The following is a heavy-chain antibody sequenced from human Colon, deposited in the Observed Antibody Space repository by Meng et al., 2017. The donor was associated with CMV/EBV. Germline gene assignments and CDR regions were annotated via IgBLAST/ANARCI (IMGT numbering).Heavy chain of an antibody. J-gene: IGHJ4*02. CDR1: GYICGSYL. D-gene: IGHD3-10*01. Sequence: GYICGSYLWSWVSQSPGQGLGWVGEICHTGSTDYNPSLENRVTIAIVKTKRQISLKLNSVTAADTAVYYWATDADGCVIRGYYFDNWGRGTLVTVSS. V-gene: IGHV4-4*02. CDR3: ATDADGCVIRGYYFDN. CDR2: ICHTGST.